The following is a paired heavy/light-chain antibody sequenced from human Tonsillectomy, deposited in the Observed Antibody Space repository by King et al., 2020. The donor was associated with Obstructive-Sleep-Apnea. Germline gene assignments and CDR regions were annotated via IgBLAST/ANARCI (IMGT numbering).Light chain of an antibody. V-gene: IGKV1-12*01. CDR1: QDISNW. J-gene: IGKJ3*01. CDR2: SAS. Sequence: DILMTQSPSSVSASVGDRVTITCRASQDISNWLVWYQQKPGKAPNLLIFSASRLQTGVPSRFSGSGSGTDFTLTISSLQPEDFATYYCQQANSFPRTFGPGTKVDIK. CDR3: QQANSFPRT.
Heavy chain of an antibody. D-gene: IGHD3-9*01. Sequence: QVQLQESGPGLVKPSETLSLTCTVAGDSLSSGAYYWSWIRQQPGKGLEWIGYMYFSGSTYYRSSLKRRVTISLDTSKNQFFLNLTSVTAADTAVYYCARDRYYDLLTGNSGGPIWGQGTMVTVSS. V-gene: IGHV4-31*03. CDR2: MYFSGST. CDR1: GDSLSSGAYY. J-gene: IGHJ3*02. CDR3: ARDRYYDLLTGNSGGPI.